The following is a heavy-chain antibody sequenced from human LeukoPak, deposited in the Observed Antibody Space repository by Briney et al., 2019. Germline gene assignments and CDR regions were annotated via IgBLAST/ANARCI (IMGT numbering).Heavy chain of an antibody. J-gene: IGHJ4*02. CDR2: INQDGSNR. V-gene: IGHV3-7*01. CDR3: ARWDIRGTAHQLDN. Sequence: GGSLRLSCAASGFTLSSHWMSWVRQAPGKGPEWVANINQDGSNRYYVDSVRGRFTISRDNAKNSMYLQMNSLRAEDTAVYYCARWDIRGTAHQLDNWGQGTLVTVSS. D-gene: IGHD1-7*01. CDR1: GFTLSSHW.